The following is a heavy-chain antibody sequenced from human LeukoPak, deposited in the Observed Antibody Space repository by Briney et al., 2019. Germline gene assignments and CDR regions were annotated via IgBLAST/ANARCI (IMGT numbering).Heavy chain of an antibody. J-gene: IGHJ1*01. CDR2: ISAYNGNT. Sequence: ASVKVSCKASGYTFTSYGISWVRQAPGQGLEWMGWISAYNGNTNYAQKLQGRVTMTTDTSTSTAYMELRSLRSDDTAVYYCARGSYDSSDFEYFHHWGQGTLVTVSS. D-gene: IGHD3-22*01. CDR3: ARGSYDSSDFEYFHH. CDR1: GYTFTSYG. V-gene: IGHV1-18*01.